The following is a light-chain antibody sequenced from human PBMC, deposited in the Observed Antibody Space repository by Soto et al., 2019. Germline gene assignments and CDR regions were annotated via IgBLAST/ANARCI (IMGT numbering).Light chain of an antibody. J-gene: IGKJ2*01. CDR1: QSVASNY. V-gene: IGKV3-20*01. CDR3: QQYAGSLRI. Sequence: EAVLTQSPGTLSLSPGERANLSCRASQSVASNYLAWYQQKPGQAPRLLIYGATHRATGIPDRFDGSGSGTDFTLSISRLEPEDFAVYYCQQYAGSLRIFGQGTRLEIK. CDR2: GAT.